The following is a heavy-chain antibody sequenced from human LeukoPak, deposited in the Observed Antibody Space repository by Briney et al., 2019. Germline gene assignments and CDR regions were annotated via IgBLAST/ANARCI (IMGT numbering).Heavy chain of an antibody. D-gene: IGHD2-2*02. CDR2: IIPIFGTA. Sequence: SVKVSCKASGGTFSSYAISWVRQAPGQGLEWMGGIIPIFGTANYAQKFQGRVTITTDESTGTAYMELSSLRSEDTAVYYCERVSSSTSCYNDAFDIWGQGTMVTVSS. CDR1: GGTFSSYA. J-gene: IGHJ3*02. CDR3: ERVSSSTSCYNDAFDI. V-gene: IGHV1-69*05.